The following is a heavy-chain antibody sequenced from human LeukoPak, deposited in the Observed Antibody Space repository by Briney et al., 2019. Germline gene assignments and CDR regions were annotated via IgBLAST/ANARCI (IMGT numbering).Heavy chain of an antibody. Sequence: GGSLRLSCAASGFTFSNAWMSWVRQAPGMGLEWVGRIKSKTDGGTTDYAAPVKGRFTISRDDSKNTLYLQMNSLKTEDTAVYYCTTTDYYDTLYYFDYWGQGTLVTVSS. CDR1: GFTFSNAW. V-gene: IGHV3-15*01. CDR3: TTTDYYDTLYYFDY. D-gene: IGHD3-22*01. J-gene: IGHJ4*02. CDR2: IKSKTDGGTT.